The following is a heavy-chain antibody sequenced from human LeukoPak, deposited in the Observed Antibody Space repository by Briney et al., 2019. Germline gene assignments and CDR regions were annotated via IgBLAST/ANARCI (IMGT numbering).Heavy chain of an antibody. CDR1: GFTFTSYA. Sequence: AGGSLRLSCAASGFTFTSYAMSWVRQAPGKGLEWVSTISDSSDRTYYADSVKGRFTISRDNCKNTLYLQMNSLRAEDTAVYSCALCRLPFYGMDVWGQGTTVTVSS. D-gene: IGHD2-2*01. J-gene: IGHJ6*02. CDR2: ISDSSDRT. V-gene: IGHV3-23*01. CDR3: ALCRLPFYGMDV.